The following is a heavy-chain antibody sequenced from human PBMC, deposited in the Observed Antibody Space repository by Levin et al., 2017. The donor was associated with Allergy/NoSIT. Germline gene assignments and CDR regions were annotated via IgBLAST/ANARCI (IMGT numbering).Heavy chain of an antibody. J-gene: IGHJ4*02. V-gene: IGHV3-30*04. CDR2: ISYDGSNK. D-gene: IGHD3-3*01. Sequence: SCAASGFTFSSYAMHWVRQAPGKGLEWVAVISYDGSNKYYADSVKGRFTISRDNSKNTLYLQMNSLRAEDTAVYYCARESLYDFWSGYSFDYWGQGTLVTVSS. CDR3: ARESLYDFWSGYSFDY. CDR1: GFTFSSYA.